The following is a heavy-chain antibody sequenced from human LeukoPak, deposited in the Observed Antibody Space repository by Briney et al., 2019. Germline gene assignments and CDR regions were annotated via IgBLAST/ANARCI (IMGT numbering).Heavy chain of an antibody. CDR1: GVSISSYY. CDR2: IYYSGST. D-gene: IGHD3-16*01. CDR3: ARDVRSSMITFGGAKDAFDI. J-gene: IGHJ3*02. Sequence: SETLSLTCTVSGVSISSYYWSWIRQPPGKGLEWIGYIYYSGSTNYNPSLKSRVTISVDMSKNQFSLKLSSVTAADTAVYYCARDVRSSMITFGGAKDAFDIWGQGTMVTVSS. V-gene: IGHV4-59*12.